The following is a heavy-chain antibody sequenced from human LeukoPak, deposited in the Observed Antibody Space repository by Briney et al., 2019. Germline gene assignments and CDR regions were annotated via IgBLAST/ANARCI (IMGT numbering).Heavy chain of an antibody. Sequence: ASVKVSFTASGGTFSSYAISWVRQATGQGLEWMGWMNPNSGNAGYAQKFQGRVTMTRDTSIHTAYMELSSLRSEDTAVYYCARGWIPIPYWGQGTLVTVSA. CDR1: GGTFSSYA. V-gene: IGHV1-8*02. J-gene: IGHJ4*02. D-gene: IGHD2-21*01. CDR3: ARGWIPIPY. CDR2: MNPNSGNA.